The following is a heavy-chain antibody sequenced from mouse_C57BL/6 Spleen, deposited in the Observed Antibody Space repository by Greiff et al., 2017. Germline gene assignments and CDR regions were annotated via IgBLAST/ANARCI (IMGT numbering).Heavy chain of an antibody. J-gene: IGHJ2*01. CDR2: IDPSDSET. CDR3: ARDYYSSFDY. D-gene: IGHD2-1*01. CDR1: GYTFTSYW. V-gene: IGHV1-52*01. Sequence: QVQLKQPGAELVRPGSSVKLSCKASGYTFTSYWMHWVKQRPIQGLEWIGNIDPSDSETHYNQKFKDKATLTVDKSSSTAYMQLSSLTSEDSAVYYCARDYYSSFDYWGQGTTRTVSS.